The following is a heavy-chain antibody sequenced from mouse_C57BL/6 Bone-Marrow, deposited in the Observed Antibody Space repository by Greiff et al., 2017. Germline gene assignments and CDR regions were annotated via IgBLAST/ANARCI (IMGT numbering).Heavy chain of an antibody. J-gene: IGHJ4*01. CDR1: GYAFSSSW. D-gene: IGHD2-4*01. CDR3: ANYDYDGDAIDY. V-gene: IGHV1-82*01. CDR2: IYPGDGGT. Sequence: QVQLQQSGPELVKPGASVKISCKASGYAFSSSWMNWVKQRPGKGLEWIGRIYPGDGGTKYNGKFKGKATLTADNSSSTAYMQLSSLTSEDSAVYFCANYDYDGDAIDYWGQGTSVTVSS.